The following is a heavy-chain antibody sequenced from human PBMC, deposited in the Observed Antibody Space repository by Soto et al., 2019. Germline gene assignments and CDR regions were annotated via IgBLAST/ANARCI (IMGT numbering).Heavy chain of an antibody. CDR3: ASNWDCISTSCYDYMDV. D-gene: IGHD2-2*01. V-gene: IGHV4-4*02. Sequence: QVQLQESGPGLVKPSGTLSLTCAVSSGSISSSNWWSWVRQPPGMGLEWIGEIYHSGSTNYNPSLKSRVTISLDQSKNQFSLKLSSVTAADTAVYYCASNWDCISTSCYDYMDVWGKGTTVTVSS. J-gene: IGHJ6*03. CDR1: SGSISSSNW. CDR2: IYHSGST.